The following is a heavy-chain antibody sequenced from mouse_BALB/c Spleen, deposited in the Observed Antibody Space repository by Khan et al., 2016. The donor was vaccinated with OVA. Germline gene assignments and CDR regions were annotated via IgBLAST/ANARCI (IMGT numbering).Heavy chain of an antibody. D-gene: IGHD2-10*01. J-gene: IGHJ4*01. CDR3: ARQPYYHYYIMDY. Sequence: VQLVESGPGLMAPSQSLSIICTISGVSLTNYGVHWVRQPPGKGLEWLVVIWSDGSTTYNSALKSRLSISKDNSKSQVFLKMNSLQTDDTAMYYCARQPYYHYYIMDYWGQGTSVTVSS. CDR1: GVSLTNYG. V-gene: IGHV2-6-1*01. CDR2: IWSDGST.